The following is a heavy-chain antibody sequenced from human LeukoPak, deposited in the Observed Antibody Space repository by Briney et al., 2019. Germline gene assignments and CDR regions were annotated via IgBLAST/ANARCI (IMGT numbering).Heavy chain of an antibody. V-gene: IGHV4-30-2*01. CDR3: ARGDCSSTSCYPDY. CDR1: GGSISSGGYY. CDR2: IYHSGST. Sequence: SETLSLTCTVSGGSISSGGYYWSWIRQPPGKGLEWIGYIYHSGSTYYNPSLKSRVTISVDRSKNQFSLKLSSVTAADTAVYYCARGDCSSTSCYPDYWGQGTLVTVSS. D-gene: IGHD2-2*01. J-gene: IGHJ4*02.